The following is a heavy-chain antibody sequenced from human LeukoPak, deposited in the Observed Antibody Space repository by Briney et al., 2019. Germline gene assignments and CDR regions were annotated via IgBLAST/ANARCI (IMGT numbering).Heavy chain of an antibody. CDR2: IYYSGST. J-gene: IGHJ5*02. V-gene: IGHV4-59*08. CDR3: ARLTGRRWPHSLGWFDP. Sequence: KPSETLSLTCTVSGGSISSYYWSWIRQPPGKGLEWIGYIYYSGSTNYNPSLKSRVTISVDTSKNQFSLKLSSVTAADTAVYYCARLTGRRWPHSLGWFDPWGQGTLVTVSS. CDR1: GGSISSYY. D-gene: IGHD4-23*01.